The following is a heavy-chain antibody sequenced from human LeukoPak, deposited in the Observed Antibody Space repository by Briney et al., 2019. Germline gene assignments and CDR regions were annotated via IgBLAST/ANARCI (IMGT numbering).Heavy chain of an antibody. CDR1: GVSISSGGYY. CDR3: ARAAYSGSYHSDY. V-gene: IGHV4-61*08. CDR2: IYYSGST. J-gene: IGHJ4*02. D-gene: IGHD1-26*01. Sequence: SETLSLTCTVSGVSISSGGYYWSWIRQHPGKGLEWIGYIYYSGSTNYNPSLKSRVTISVDTSKNQFSLKLSSVTAADTAVYYCARAAYSGSYHSDYWGQGTLVTVSS.